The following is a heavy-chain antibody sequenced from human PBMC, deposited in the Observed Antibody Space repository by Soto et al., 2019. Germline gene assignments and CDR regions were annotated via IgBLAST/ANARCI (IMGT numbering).Heavy chain of an antibody. CDR2: IYYSGNT. J-gene: IGHJ6*02. Sequence: PSETLSLTCTVSGGSISSYYWSWIRQPPGKGLEWIGYIYYSGNTNYNPSLNSRVTISVDTSKNQFSLRLSSVTAADTAVYYCATSTVTKFFSQYSFYGMDVWGQGTTVTVSS. V-gene: IGHV4-59*01. D-gene: IGHD4-17*01. CDR1: GGSISSYY. CDR3: ATSTVTKFFSQYSFYGMDV.